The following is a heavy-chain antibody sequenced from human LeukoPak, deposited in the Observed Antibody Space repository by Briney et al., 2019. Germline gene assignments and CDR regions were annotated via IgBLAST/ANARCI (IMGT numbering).Heavy chain of an antibody. D-gene: IGHD2-15*01. CDR3: ARERRYCSGDNCYSGLDY. Sequence: GGSLRLSCAVSGFTVSSNYMSWVRQPPGKGLDWVSLIHSGGTTDYADSVKDRFTISRDYSKNTVNLQINSLRAEDTAVYYCARERRYCSGDNCYSGLDYWGQGTLVTVSS. CDR1: GFTVSSNY. CDR2: IHSGGTT. J-gene: IGHJ4*02. V-gene: IGHV3-53*01.